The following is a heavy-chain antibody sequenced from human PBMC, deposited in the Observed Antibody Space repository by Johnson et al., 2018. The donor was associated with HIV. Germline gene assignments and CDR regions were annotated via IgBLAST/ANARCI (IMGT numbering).Heavy chain of an antibody. Sequence: VQLVESGGGLVQPGGSLSLSCAASGFTISSYAMSWVRQAPGKGLEWVSSITDSGGSTYYADSVKGRFTISRDNSKNTLYLQMNSLRAEDTAVYYCATWAPDAFDIWGQGTMVTVSS. V-gene: IGHV3-23*04. J-gene: IGHJ3*02. CDR2: ITDSGGST. CDR1: GFTISSYA. D-gene: IGHD7-27*01. CDR3: ATWAPDAFDI.